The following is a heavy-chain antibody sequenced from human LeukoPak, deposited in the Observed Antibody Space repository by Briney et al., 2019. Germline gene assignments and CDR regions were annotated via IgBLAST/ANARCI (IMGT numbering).Heavy chain of an antibody. Sequence: GGSLRLSCAASGFTFSSYAMSWVRQAPGKGLEWVSAVGGSATSAYYADSVKDRFTISRDNSKNTLYVQMNSLRAEDTAVYYCAKSLSTYSSPIPGYWGQGTLVTVSS. V-gene: IGHV3-23*01. CDR3: AKSLSTYSSPIPGY. D-gene: IGHD6-13*01. CDR2: VGGSATSA. CDR1: GFTFSSYA. J-gene: IGHJ4*02.